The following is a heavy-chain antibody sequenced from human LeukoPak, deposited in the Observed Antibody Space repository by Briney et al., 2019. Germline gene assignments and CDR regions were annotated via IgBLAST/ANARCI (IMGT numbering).Heavy chain of an antibody. V-gene: IGHV4-59*01. D-gene: IGHD2-21*02. CDR1: GGSISSYY. CDR3: ARGQGVTYWYFDL. J-gene: IGHJ2*01. Sequence: SETLSLTCTVSGGSISSYYWSWIRQPPGKGLEWIGYIYYSGSTNYNHSLKSRVTISVDTSKNQFSLKLSSVTAADTAVYYCARGQGVTYWYFDLWGRGTLVTVSS. CDR2: IYYSGST.